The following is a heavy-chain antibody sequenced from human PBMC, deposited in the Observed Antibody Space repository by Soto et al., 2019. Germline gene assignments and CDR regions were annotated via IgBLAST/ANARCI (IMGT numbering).Heavy chain of an antibody. CDR3: ARAYYYGSGRGRSMDV. J-gene: IGHJ6*02. CDR2: ISNSGGS. Sequence: QVQLQESGPGLVKPSETLSLTCTVSGDSVSSSDYYWMWIRQPPGKGLEWLGYISNSGGSNHSPSLKSRVFISGDTSKNQFSLKLSSVIAADTAVYYCARAYYYGSGRGRSMDVWGQGITVTVSS. CDR1: GDSVSSSDYY. D-gene: IGHD3-10*01. V-gene: IGHV4-61*08.